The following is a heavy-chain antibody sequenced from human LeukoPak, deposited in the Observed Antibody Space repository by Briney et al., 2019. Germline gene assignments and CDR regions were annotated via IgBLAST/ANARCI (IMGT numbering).Heavy chain of an antibody. CDR2: TYRSSTT. V-gene: IGHV3-66*01. Sequence: SGGSLRLSCAASGFTVSSNFMSWVRQAPGKGLEWVSVTYRSSTTYYADSVKGRFIISRDNSKNTLYLQMNSLRVEDTAIYYCAGSYYDHSAFDIWGQGTMVTVSS. CDR3: AGSYYDHSAFDI. CDR1: GFTVSSNF. J-gene: IGHJ3*02. D-gene: IGHD1-26*01.